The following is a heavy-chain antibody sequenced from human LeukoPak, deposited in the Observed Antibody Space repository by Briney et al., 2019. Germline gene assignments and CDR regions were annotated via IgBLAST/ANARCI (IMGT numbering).Heavy chain of an antibody. CDR2: VHYSGTT. D-gene: IGHD4-17*01. Sequence: SETLSLTCTVSDGSITNYDWSWVRQPPGKGLEFIGHVHYSGTTNYNPSLRSRVTTSIDTSKQHFFLKLKSVTAADTAVYYCARGYGDFRVEGRYFHSWGQGTLVTVSS. CDR3: ARGYGDFRVEGRYFHS. J-gene: IGHJ4*02. CDR1: DGSITNYD. V-gene: IGHV4-59*01.